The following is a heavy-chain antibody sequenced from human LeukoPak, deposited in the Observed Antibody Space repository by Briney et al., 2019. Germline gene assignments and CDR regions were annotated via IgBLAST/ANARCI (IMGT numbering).Heavy chain of an antibody. D-gene: IGHD4-17*01. V-gene: IGHV3-23*01. CDR2: ISGSGSNT. CDR1: GFTFSSYA. J-gene: IGHJ4*02. Sequence: GGSLRLSCAASGFTFSSYAMSWVRQAPGKGLEWVSGISGSGSNTYYAASVKGRSTISRDNSKNTLYLQMNSLRAEDTAVYYRAKVLTVTGLFNVDYWGQGTLVTVSS. CDR3: AKVLTVTGLFNVDY.